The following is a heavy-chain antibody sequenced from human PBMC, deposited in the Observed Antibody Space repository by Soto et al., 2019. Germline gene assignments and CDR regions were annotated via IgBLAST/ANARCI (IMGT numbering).Heavy chain of an antibody. CDR2: IFYDGTHK. Sequence: QVQLVESGGGVVQPGRSLRLSCAASGFTFSTYGMHWVRQAPGKGLEWVAVIFYDGTHKFYADSVKGRFTISRDNSKNTLYLQMNCLRAEDTAVYYCATQYSIGWYYFGYWGQGTLVSVSS. CDR3: ATQYSIGWYYFGY. V-gene: IGHV3-30*03. D-gene: IGHD6-19*01. J-gene: IGHJ4*02. CDR1: GFTFSTYG.